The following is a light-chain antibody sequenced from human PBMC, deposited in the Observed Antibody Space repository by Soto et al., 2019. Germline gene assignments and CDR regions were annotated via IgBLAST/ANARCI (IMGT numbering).Light chain of an antibody. CDR2: DVS. CDR3: SSYTRSSTLVV. Sequence: QSALTQPASVSGSPGQSITISCTGTSNDVGGFNYVSWYQRNPGKAPKLMIYDVSNRPSGVSNRFSGSKSGNTASLTISGLQADDEADYYCSSYTRSSTLVVFGGGTKLTVL. V-gene: IGLV2-14*01. J-gene: IGLJ2*01. CDR1: SNDVGGFNY.